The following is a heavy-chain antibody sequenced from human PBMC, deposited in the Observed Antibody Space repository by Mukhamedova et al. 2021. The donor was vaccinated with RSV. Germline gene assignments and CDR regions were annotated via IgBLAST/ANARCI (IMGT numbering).Heavy chain of an antibody. J-gene: IGHJ4*02. CDR3: ARAPIGKNSYSVIDY. D-gene: IGHD4-11*01. Sequence: AEYMGGRLTISRDNSKNTLYLQMNSLRGEDTAVYYGARAPIGKNSYSVIDYWGQGTLVTDSS. V-gene: IGHV3-30*01.